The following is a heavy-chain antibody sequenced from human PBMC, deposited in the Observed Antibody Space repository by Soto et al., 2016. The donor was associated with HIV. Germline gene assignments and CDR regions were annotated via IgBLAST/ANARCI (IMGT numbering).Heavy chain of an antibody. CDR2: ISSSSSYI. CDR1: GFTFSTYS. CDR3: ARDPXYDSSGYPDY. J-gene: IGHJ4*02. V-gene: IGHV3-21*01. D-gene: IGHD3-22*01. Sequence: EVQLVESGGGLVKPGGSLRLSCAASGFTFSTYSMNWVRQAPGKGLEWVSSISSSSSYIYYADSLEGRFTISRDNAKNSLYLQMNSLRAEDTAVYYCARDPXYDSSGYPDYWGQGTLVHRLL.